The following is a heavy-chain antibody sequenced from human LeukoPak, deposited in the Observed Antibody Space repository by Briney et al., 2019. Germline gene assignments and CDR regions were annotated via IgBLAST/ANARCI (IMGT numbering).Heavy chain of an antibody. CDR3: AKDGGLHLYYYYNYMDI. J-gene: IGHJ6*03. D-gene: IGHD5-24*01. V-gene: IGHV3-30*02. CDR1: GFTFNNYG. Sequence: PGGSLRFSCAASGFTFNNYGMHWVRQAPGKGLEWVAFIRYDGSYEYYADSVKGRFTISRDNSKTTLYLQMNSLRSEDTAVYYCAKDGGLHLYYYYNYMDIWGKGTTVTVSS. CDR2: IRYDGSYE.